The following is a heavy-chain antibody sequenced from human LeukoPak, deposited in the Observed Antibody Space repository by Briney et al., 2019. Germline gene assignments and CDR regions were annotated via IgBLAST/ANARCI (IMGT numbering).Heavy chain of an antibody. Sequence: SETLSLTCTVSGGSISSSYSYWGWIRQPPGKGLEWIGNIYYSGSTYYNPSLKSRVTISVDTSRNQFSLKLSSVTAADTAVYYCARRSYNSPFRYWGQGTLVTVSS. D-gene: IGHD5-24*01. CDR1: GGSISSSYSY. V-gene: IGHV4-39*07. J-gene: IGHJ4*02. CDR2: IYYSGST. CDR3: ARRSYNSPFRY.